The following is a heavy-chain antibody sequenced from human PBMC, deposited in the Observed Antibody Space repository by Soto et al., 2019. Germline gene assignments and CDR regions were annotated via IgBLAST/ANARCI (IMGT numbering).Heavy chain of an antibody. Sequence: SETLSLTCTVSSASITSSRHYWNWIRQPPGKGLEWIGNMYYSGRTYYNLSLKSRVTISVDTSKNQLSLELSSVTAADTAVYYCTTDAVAGSFCWGQGTLVTVSS. CDR2: MYYSGRT. CDR1: SASITSSRHY. D-gene: IGHD6-19*01. J-gene: IGHJ4*02. V-gene: IGHV4-39*03. CDR3: TTDAVAGSFC.